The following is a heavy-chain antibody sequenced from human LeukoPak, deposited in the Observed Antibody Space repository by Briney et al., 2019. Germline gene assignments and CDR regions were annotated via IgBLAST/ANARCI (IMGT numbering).Heavy chain of an antibody. CDR1: GFTFSSYW. CDR2: IKQDGSEK. J-gene: IGHJ4*02. CDR3: AREKQLLYRGSFDY. D-gene: IGHD2-2*02. Sequence: PGGSLRLSCAASGFTFSSYWMSWVRQAPGKGLEWVANIKQDGSEKYYVDSVKGRFTISRDNAKNSLYLQMNSLRAEDTAVYYCAREKQLLYRGSFDYWGQGTLVTVSP. V-gene: IGHV3-7*01.